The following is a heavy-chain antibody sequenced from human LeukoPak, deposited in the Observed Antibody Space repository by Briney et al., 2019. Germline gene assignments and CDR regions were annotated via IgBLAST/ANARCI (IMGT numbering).Heavy chain of an antibody. CDR3: AKSSADIFGVVTPPFDY. D-gene: IGHD3-3*01. V-gene: IGHV3-30*02. Sequence: GSLRLSCAASGFTFSSYGMHWVRQAPGKGLEWVAFIRYDGSNKYYADSVKGRFTISRDNSKNTLYLQMNSLRAEDTAVYYCAKSSADIFGVVTPPFDYWGQGTLVTVSS. CDR1: GFTFSSYG. CDR2: IRYDGSNK. J-gene: IGHJ4*02.